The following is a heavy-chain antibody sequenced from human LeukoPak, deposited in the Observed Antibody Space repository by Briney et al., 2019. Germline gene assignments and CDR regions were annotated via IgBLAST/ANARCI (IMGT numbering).Heavy chain of an antibody. CDR3: ARAGYGGTNWFDP. Sequence: SETLSLTCTVSGGSISSSSYYWGWIRQPPGKGLEWIGSIYHSGSTYYNPSLKSRVTISVDTSKNQFSLKLNSVTAADTAVYYCARAGYGGTNWFDPWGQGTLVTVSS. V-gene: IGHV4-39*07. J-gene: IGHJ5*02. CDR1: GGSISSSSYY. CDR2: IYHSGST. D-gene: IGHD4-23*01.